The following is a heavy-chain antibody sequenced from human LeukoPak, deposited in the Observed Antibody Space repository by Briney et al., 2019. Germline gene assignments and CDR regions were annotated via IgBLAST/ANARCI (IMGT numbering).Heavy chain of an antibody. CDR3: TRGRRLDNAPTAPCEY. CDR1: GYIFTGYY. J-gene: IGHJ4*02. D-gene: IGHD2-2*03. CDR2: INPNSGDT. Sequence: GASVKVSCKASGYIFTGYYMHWVRQAPGQGLEWMGWINPNSGDTDYAQKFQGRVTMTRDTSIRTVYMELSRLKSDDTAVYYCTRGRRLDNAPTAPCEYWGQGTLVTVSS. V-gene: IGHV1-2*02.